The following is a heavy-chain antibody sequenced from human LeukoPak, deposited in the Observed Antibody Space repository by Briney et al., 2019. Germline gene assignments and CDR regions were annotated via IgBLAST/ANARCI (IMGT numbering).Heavy chain of an antibody. J-gene: IGHJ3*02. Sequence: ASVKVSCKACGYTFTGYHMHWVRQAPGQGLEWMGWINPNSGGTNYAQKFQGRVTMTRDTSISTAYMELNRLRSDDTAVYYCAREAGDDAFDIWGQGTVVTVSS. CDR2: INPNSGGT. V-gene: IGHV1-2*02. CDR1: GYTFTGYH. CDR3: AREAGDDAFDI. D-gene: IGHD7-27*01.